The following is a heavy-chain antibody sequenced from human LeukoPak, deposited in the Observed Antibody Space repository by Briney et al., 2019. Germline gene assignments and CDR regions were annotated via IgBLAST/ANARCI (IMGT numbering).Heavy chain of an antibody. CDR3: TRVGPSTVVDY. J-gene: IGHJ4*02. CDR1: GFTFSDSA. V-gene: IGHV3-73*01. D-gene: IGHD1-26*01. CDR2: IRGKPQSYAT. Sequence: QPGGSLRLSCAASGFTFSDSAIHWVRQASGKGLEWVGRIRGKPQSYATAYDESLKGRFTISRDDSKNTAYLQMSSLKIEDTAVYYCTRVGPSTVVDYWGQGTQVTVSS.